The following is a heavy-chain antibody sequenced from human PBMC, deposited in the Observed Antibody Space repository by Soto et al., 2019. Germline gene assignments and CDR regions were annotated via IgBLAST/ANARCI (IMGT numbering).Heavy chain of an antibody. D-gene: IGHD1-26*01. CDR3: SSGTYVDFDF. CDR2: INPDSGGT. Sequence: GASVKVSCKASGYTFTGYYMHWVRQAPGQGLEWMGWINPDSGGTLYPQKFEGRVTMTRDTSISTVYMEVSRLRSDDTAVYYCSSGTYVDFDFWGQGTLVTVSS. J-gene: IGHJ4*02. V-gene: IGHV1-2*02. CDR1: GYTFTGYY.